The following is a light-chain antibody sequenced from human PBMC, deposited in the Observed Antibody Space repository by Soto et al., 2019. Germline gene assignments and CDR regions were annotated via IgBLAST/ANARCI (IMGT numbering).Light chain of an antibody. Sequence: EIVLTNSPATLSSFPGDRVTLSCRASQYINTRLAWYQHRPGQAPRLLSYQTSLRAAGIPARFSASGSGTDFTLTIRDVQPEDFALYYCHQRQSWPRTFGQGTRWIS. V-gene: IGKV3-11*01. J-gene: IGKJ1*01. CDR2: QTS. CDR1: QYINTR. CDR3: HQRQSWPRT.